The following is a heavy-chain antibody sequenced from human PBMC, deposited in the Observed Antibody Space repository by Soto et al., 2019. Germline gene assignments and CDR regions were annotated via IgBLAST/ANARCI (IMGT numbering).Heavy chain of an antibody. CDR2: IYSGGPT. D-gene: IGHD3-10*01. CDR1: GFSVSSSH. V-gene: IGHV3-53*01. Sequence: VQLVESGGGLIQPGGSLRLSCEASGFSVSSSHMIWVRQAPGKGLEWVSVIYSGGPTYYAVSVKGRFTISRDRSKNTVSLQMHSLRNEDTAVYHCAKLGPYGSESYAFRYNWLDPWGQGTLVTVSS. J-gene: IGHJ5*02. CDR3: AKLGPYGSESYAFRYNWLDP.